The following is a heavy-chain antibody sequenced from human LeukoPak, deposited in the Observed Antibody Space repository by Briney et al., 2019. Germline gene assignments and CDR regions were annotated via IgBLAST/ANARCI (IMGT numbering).Heavy chain of an antibody. V-gene: IGHV4-34*01. CDR1: GGSFSGYY. Sequence: PSETLSLTCAVYGGSFSGYYWSWIRQPPGKGLEWIGEINHSGSTNYNPSLKSRVTISVDTSKNQFSLKLSSVTAADTAVYYCARHGPGRILTGYYKALDYWGQGTLVTVSS. CDR2: INHSGST. CDR3: ARHGPGRILTGYYKALDY. J-gene: IGHJ4*02. D-gene: IGHD3-9*01.